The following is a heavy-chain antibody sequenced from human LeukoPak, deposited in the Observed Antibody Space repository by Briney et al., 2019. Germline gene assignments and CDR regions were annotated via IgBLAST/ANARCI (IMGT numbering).Heavy chain of an antibody. J-gene: IGHJ3*02. Sequence: GGSLRLSCAASGFTFSSYSMNWVRQAPGKGLEWVSSINSSSSYIYYADSVKGRFTISRDNAKNSLYLQMNSLRAEDTAVYYCARKVAVADTSDDAFDIWGQGTMVTVSS. D-gene: IGHD6-19*01. CDR1: GFTFSSYS. CDR2: INSSSSYI. V-gene: IGHV3-21*01. CDR3: ARKVAVADTSDDAFDI.